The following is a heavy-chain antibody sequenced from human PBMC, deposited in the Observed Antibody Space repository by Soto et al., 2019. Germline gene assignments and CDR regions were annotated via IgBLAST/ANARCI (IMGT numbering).Heavy chain of an antibody. Sequence: PGGSLRLSCTASGFTFSDYAMSWVRQAPGKGLEWVSAISGSGGSTYYADSVKGRFTISRDNSKNTLYLQMNSLRAEDTAVYYCAKDTPYRSNPDAFNIWGQGTMVTVSS. V-gene: IGHV3-23*01. CDR2: ISGSGGST. D-gene: IGHD6-13*01. CDR1: GFTFSDYA. CDR3: AKDTPYRSNPDAFNI. J-gene: IGHJ3*02.